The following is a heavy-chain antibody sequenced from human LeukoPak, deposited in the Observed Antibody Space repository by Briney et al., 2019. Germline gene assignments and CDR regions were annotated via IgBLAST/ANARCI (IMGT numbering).Heavy chain of an antibody. D-gene: IGHD6-6*01. V-gene: IGHV3-21*01. CDR1: GFTFSSYS. J-gene: IGHJ4*02. CDR3: ASQHIEYSSTAY. Sequence: PGGSLRLSCAASGFTFSSYSMNWVRQAPGKGLEWVSSISSSSSYIYYADSVKGRFTISRDNAKNSLYLQMNSLRAEDTAVYYCASQHIEYSSTAYWGQGTQVTVSS. CDR2: ISSSSSYI.